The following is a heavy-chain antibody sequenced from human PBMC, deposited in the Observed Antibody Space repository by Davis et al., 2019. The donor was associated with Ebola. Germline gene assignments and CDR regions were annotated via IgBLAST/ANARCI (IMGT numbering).Heavy chain of an antibody. CDR2: ISGSGGDT. V-gene: IGHV3-23*01. CDR3: AREDQYNTFDY. CDR1: GFTFSNYA. D-gene: IGHD1-1*01. Sequence: PGGSLRLSCAASGFTFSNYAMNWVRQASGKGLEWVSGISGSGGDTHYADSVKSRFTISRDNSNNTMYLQMNILRDEDTAVYYCAREDQYNTFDYWGQGTLVTVSS. J-gene: IGHJ4*02.